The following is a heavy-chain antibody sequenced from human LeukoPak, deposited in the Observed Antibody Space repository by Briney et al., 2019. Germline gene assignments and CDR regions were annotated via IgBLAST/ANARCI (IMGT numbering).Heavy chain of an antibody. CDR1: GGSISSYY. J-gene: IGHJ5*02. CDR2: IYYSGST. D-gene: IGHD3-22*01. Sequence: SETPSLTCTVSGGSISSYYWSWIRQPPGKGLEWIGYIYYSGSTNYNPSLKSRVTISVDTSKNQFSLKLSSVTAADTAVYYCARQPDYYDSSGYSLYNWFDPWGQGTLVTASS. V-gene: IGHV4-59*01. CDR3: ARQPDYYDSSGYSLYNWFDP.